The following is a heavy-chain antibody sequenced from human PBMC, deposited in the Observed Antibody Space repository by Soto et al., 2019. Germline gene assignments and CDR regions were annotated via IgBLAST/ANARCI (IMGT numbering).Heavy chain of an antibody. D-gene: IGHD1-20*01. CDR3: ARSRITGSTWTFDY. CDR1: GYSFSNYW. V-gene: IGHV5-51*01. Sequence: GESLKISCKGSGYSFSNYWIGWVRQMPGKGLEWMGIIYPGDSDTRYSPSFQGQVTISADKSISTAYLQWRSLKASDSAMYYCARSRITGSTWTFDYGGQETLVTVSS. J-gene: IGHJ4*02. CDR2: IYPGDSDT.